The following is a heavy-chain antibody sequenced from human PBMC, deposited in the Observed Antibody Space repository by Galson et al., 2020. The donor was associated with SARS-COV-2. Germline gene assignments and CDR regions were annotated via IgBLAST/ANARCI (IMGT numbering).Heavy chain of an antibody. CDR1: GFTFSTYA. CDR3: AINRALDY. Sequence: GGSLRLSCVAFGFTFSTYAMHWVRQAPGNGLEWVAVMSYDGSIQYYSDSVKGRFTISRDNSKNTLYLQMNSLRLEDTGVYYCAINRALDYWGQGILVTVSS. J-gene: IGHJ4*02. CDR2: MSYDGSIQ. V-gene: IGHV3-30*03.